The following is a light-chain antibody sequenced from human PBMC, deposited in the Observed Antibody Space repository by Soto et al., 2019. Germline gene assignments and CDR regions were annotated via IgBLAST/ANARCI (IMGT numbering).Light chain of an antibody. CDR2: GAS. V-gene: IGKV3-20*01. J-gene: IGKJ3*01. CDR3: HQYDYAPFT. Sequence: EIVLTQSPGTLSLTPGERATLSCRASQSVTTNYLAWYQQRPGQAPRLLVYGASSRATGIPDRFSGSGSGTDFALTISRLEPEDFAVYYCHQYDYAPFTFGPGTRVDIK. CDR1: QSVTTNY.